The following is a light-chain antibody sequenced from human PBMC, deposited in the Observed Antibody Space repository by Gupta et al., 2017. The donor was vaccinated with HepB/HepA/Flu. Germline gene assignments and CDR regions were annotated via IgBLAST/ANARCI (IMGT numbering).Light chain of an antibody. V-gene: IGLV4-69*01. J-gene: IGLJ3*02. CDR1: SDHSSFA. Sequence: LVLTQSPSASASLGASVKLTCTLSSDHSSFAIAWHQQQPEKGPRFLMKVNNDGTHNKGDGIPDRFSGSRSGAERYLTISSLQSEDEADYYCQTWGTGIQVFGGGTKLTVL. CDR2: VNNDGTH. CDR3: QTWGTGIQV.